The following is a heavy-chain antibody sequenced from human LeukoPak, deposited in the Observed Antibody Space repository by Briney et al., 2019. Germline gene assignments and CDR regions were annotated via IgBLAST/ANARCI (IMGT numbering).Heavy chain of an antibody. CDR3: LRSHGAY. D-gene: IGHD3-10*01. CDR2: IHYSGST. Sequence: PSETLSLTCTVFGASISSSVYLGAWVRQSPGKGLELIGSIHYSGSTYYNPSLKSRVTIAVDTSKNQFSLNLRSVTAADTAVYYCLRSHGAYWGQGTLVTVSS. J-gene: IGHJ4*02. CDR1: GASISSSVYL. V-gene: IGHV4-39*01.